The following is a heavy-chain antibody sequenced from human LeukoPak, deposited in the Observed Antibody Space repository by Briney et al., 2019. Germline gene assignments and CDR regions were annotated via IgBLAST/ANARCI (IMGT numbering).Heavy chain of an antibody. D-gene: IGHD5-18*01. Sequence: SVKVSCKASGGTFSSYAISWVRQAPGQGLEWMGGVIPIFGTANYAQKFQGRVTITTDESTSTAYMELSSLRSEDTAVYYCARLNTAMANFDYWGQGTLVTVSS. CDR3: ARLNTAMANFDY. CDR2: VIPIFGTA. J-gene: IGHJ4*02. V-gene: IGHV1-69*05. CDR1: GGTFSSYA.